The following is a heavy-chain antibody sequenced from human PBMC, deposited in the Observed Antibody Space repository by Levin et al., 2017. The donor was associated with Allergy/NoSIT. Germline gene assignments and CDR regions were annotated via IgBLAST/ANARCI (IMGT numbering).Heavy chain of an antibody. CDR1: GGSINTYY. CDR3: ARLGYGDYLVGYMDV. V-gene: IGHV4-59*01. CDR2: IFHSGSS. J-gene: IGHJ6*03. Sequence: SETLSLTCIVSGGSINTYYWSWARQPPGKGLEWIASIFHSGSSNYSPSLKSRVTISVDSSKNQFSLRLSSVTAADTGVYYCARLGYGDYLVGYMDVWGKGTTVTVSS. D-gene: IGHD4-17*01.